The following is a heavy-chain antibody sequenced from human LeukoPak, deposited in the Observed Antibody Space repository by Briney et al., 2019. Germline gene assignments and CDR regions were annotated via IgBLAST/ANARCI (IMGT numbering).Heavy chain of an antibody. D-gene: IGHD2-2*03. CDR1: GGSISGYY. Sequence: SETLSLTCTASGGSISGYYWSWIRQPAGKGLEWIGRTRTSGSANYNPSLKSRVTMSVDTSKNQFSLKLTSVTAADTAVYYCARGRWKTGMDSPYYFDFWGQGTLVTVSS. CDR3: ARGRWKTGMDSPYYFDF. CDR2: TRTSGSA. V-gene: IGHV4-4*07. J-gene: IGHJ4*02.